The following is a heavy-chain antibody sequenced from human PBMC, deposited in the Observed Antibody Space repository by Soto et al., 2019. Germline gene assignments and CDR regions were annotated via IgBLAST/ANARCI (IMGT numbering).Heavy chain of an antibody. CDR1: GFTFSAYW. CDR2: INQDGSVE. CDR3: ARHSRTLPVY. J-gene: IGHJ4*02. V-gene: IGHV3-7*01. D-gene: IGHD2-21*02. Sequence: EVQVVESGGGLVQPGGSLRLSYVASGFTFSAYWMSWVRQAPGRGLEWVANINQDGSVEQYVDSMKGRFTISRDNAKNSLYLQMNSLRAEDTAVYYCARHSRTLPVYWGQGTLVTVSS.